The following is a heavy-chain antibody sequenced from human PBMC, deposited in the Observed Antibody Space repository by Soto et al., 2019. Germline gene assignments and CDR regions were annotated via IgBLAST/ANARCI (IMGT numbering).Heavy chain of an antibody. CDR3: ARGDQLHYDSSSYPMDD. D-gene: IGHD3-22*01. CDR2: ISSSSSHI. J-gene: IGHJ4*02. CDR1: GFTFSSYS. Sequence: GGSLRLSCAASGFTFSSYSMNWVRQAPGKGLEWDSSISSSSSHIYDADSVKGRFTISRDNAKNSLYLQMSILRAEDTAVYYCARGDQLHYDSSSYPMDDWGQGTLVTVSS. V-gene: IGHV3-21*01.